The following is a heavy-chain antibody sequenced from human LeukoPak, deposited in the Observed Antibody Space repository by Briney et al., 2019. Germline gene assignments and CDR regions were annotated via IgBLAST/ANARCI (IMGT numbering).Heavy chain of an antibody. V-gene: IGHV4-31*03. CDR3: ARNLRFLEWFPSWFDP. Sequence: SQTLSLTCIVSGGSISSGGYYWSWIRQHPGKGLEWIGYIYYSGSTYYNPSLKSRVTISVDTSKNQFSLKLSSVTAADTAVYYCARNLRFLEWFPSWFDPWGQGTLVTVSS. J-gene: IGHJ5*02. CDR1: GGSISSGGYY. D-gene: IGHD3-3*01. CDR2: IYYSGST.